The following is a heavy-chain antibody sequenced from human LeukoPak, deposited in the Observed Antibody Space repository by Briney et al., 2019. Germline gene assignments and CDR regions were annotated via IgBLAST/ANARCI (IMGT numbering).Heavy chain of an antibody. V-gene: IGHV3-74*01. D-gene: IGHD4-17*01. J-gene: IGHJ4*02. CDR2: INRDGNTT. CDR1: GFTFSSYW. CDR3: ARDPGVTTFYFDS. Sequence: TGGSLRLSCAASGFTFSSYWMHWVRQAPGKGLVWVSRINRDGNTTRYADSVKGRFTISRDNAKNTLYLQMNSLRAEDTAVYYCARDPGVTTFYFDSWGQGALVTVSS.